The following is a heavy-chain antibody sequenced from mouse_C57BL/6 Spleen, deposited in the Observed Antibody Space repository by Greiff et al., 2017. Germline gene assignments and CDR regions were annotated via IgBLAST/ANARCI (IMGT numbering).Heavy chain of an antibody. CDR1: GYTFTDYY. V-gene: IGHV1-76*01. CDR2: IYPGSGNT. CDR3: ARWGVDYDEAWFAY. Sequence: QVQLKQSGAELVRPGASVKLSCKASGYTFTDYYINWVKQRPGQGLEWIARIYPGSGNTYYNEKFKGKATLTAEKSSSTAYMQLSRLTSEDSAVYFCARWGVDYDEAWFAYWGQGTLVTVSA. J-gene: IGHJ3*01. D-gene: IGHD2-4*01.